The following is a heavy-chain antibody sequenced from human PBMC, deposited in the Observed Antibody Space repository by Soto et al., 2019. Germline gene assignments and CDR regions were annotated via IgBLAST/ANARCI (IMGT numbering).Heavy chain of an antibody. CDR2: IIPILGIA. CDR3: ARASSSNQIDY. CDR1: GGTFSSYT. J-gene: IGHJ4*02. Sequence: QVQLVQSGAEVKKPGSSVKVSCKASGGTFSSYTISWVRQAPGQGLEWMGRIIPILGIANYAQKFQGRVTXTXXKSTSTAYMELSSLSSEDTAVYYCARASSSNQIDYWGQGTLVTVSS. D-gene: IGHD6-13*01. V-gene: IGHV1-69*02.